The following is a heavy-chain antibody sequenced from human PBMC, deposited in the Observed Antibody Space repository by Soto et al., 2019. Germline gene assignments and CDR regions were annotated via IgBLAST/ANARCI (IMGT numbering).Heavy chain of an antibody. CDR1: GYSFTSYW. CDR2: IYHGDSDT. V-gene: IGHV5-51*01. CDR3: ARSGHMVRGVIESNYGMDV. J-gene: IGHJ6*02. D-gene: IGHD3-10*01. Sequence: GESLKISCKGSGYSFTSYWIGWVRQMPGKGLEWMGIIYHGDSDTRYSPSFQGQVTISADKSISTAYLQWSSLKASDTAMYYCARSGHMVRGVIESNYGMDVWGQGTTVTVSS.